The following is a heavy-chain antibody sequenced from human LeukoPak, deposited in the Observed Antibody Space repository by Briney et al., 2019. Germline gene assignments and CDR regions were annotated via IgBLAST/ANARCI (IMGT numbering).Heavy chain of an antibody. CDR1: GLTFSDYS. CDR2: ISAGGGST. J-gene: IGHJ4*02. CDR3: AKDAAGPEY. V-gene: IGHV3-23*01. Sequence: GGSLRLSCAVSGLTFSDYSMTWVRQAPGKGLFWVSGISAGGGSTYYADSVKGRFTISRDNSRNTLYLQMNSLRPEDTAVYYCAKDAAGPEYWGQGTLVTVSS. D-gene: IGHD6-13*01.